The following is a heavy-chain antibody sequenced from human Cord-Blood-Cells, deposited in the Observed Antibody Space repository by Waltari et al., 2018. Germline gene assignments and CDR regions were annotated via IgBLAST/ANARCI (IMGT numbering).Heavy chain of an antibody. CDR2: IYHSGRT. Sequence: QVQLQESGPGLVKPSGTLSLTCAVSGGSISSSNWWSWVRQPPGKGLEWIGEIYHSGRTNNDPSLKRRVTISVDKSKNQFSLKLSSVTAADTAVYYCARFKGAARPCAFDIWGQGTMVTVSS. CDR3: ARFKGAARPCAFDI. V-gene: IGHV4-4*02. D-gene: IGHD6-6*01. CDR1: GGSISSSNW. J-gene: IGHJ3*02.